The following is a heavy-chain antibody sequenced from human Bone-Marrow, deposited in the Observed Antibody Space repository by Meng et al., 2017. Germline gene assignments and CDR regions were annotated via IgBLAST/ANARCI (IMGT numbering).Heavy chain of an antibody. Sequence: GESLTISCAASGFKFDDHGISWVRQAPGKGLEWVSGINWNGGSTGYVDSVKGRFTISRDNAKNSLYLQMNSLRAEDTAFYYCARDITAYCSGPTCFANYFDYWGQGTLVTVSS. CDR2: INWNGGST. V-gene: IGHV3-20*04. D-gene: IGHD2-2*01. CDR3: ARDITAYCSGPTCFANYFDY. CDR1: GFKFDDHG. J-gene: IGHJ4*02.